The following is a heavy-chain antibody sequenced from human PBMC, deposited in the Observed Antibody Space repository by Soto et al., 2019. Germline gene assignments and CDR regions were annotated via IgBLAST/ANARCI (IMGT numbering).Heavy chain of an antibody. CDR1: GYTFTSYG. J-gene: IGHJ6*02. CDR2: ISAYNGNT. Sequence: QVQLVQSGAEVKKPGASAKVSCKASGYTFTSYGISWVRQAPGQGLEWMGWISAYNGNTNYAQKLQGRVTMTTDTSTSTAYMELRSLRSDDTAVYYCARDQSRTYYYYYGMDVWGQGTTVTVSS. CDR3: ARDQSRTYYYYYGMDV. V-gene: IGHV1-18*01.